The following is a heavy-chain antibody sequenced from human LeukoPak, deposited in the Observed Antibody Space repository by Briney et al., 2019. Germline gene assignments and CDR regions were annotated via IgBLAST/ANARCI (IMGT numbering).Heavy chain of an antibody. V-gene: IGHV3-9*01. CDR1: GFTFDDYA. Sequence: GRSLRLSCAASGFTFDDYAMHWVRQAPGKGLEWVSGISWNSGSIDYAASVKGRFTISRDNAKNSLSLQMNSLRPEDTAFYYCAKGTGRYWTFFDYWGQGTLVTVSS. CDR2: ISWNSGSI. CDR3: AKGTGRYWTFFDY. J-gene: IGHJ4*02. D-gene: IGHD1-26*01.